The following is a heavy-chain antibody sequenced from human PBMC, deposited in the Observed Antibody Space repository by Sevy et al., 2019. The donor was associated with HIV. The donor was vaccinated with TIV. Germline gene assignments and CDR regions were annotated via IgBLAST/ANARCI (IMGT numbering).Heavy chain of an antibody. V-gene: IGHV3-21*01. J-gene: IGHJ3*01. CDR3: ARGAYDV. CDR2: ISPTTNYI. Sequence: GGSLRLSCAASGFTFSLYTMNWLRQAPGKGLEWVSSISPTTNYIYYADSLKGRFTISRDNAKNEVFLQMNSLRAEDTGVYYCARGAYDVWGQGTTVTVSS. CDR1: GFTFSLYT.